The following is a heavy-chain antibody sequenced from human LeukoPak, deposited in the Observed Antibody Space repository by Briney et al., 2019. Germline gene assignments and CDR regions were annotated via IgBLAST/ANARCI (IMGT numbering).Heavy chain of an antibody. V-gene: IGHV3-30-3*01. CDR3: ARDPLVSYGDYFDY. D-gene: IGHD4-17*01. Sequence: GGSLRLSCIASGFTFSNYAMHWVRQAPGKGLEWVAVISYDGGTKYYADSVKGRFSISRDNSKNTLYLQMNSLRAEDTAIYYCARDPLVSYGDYFDYWGQGTLVTVSS. J-gene: IGHJ4*02. CDR2: ISYDGGTK. CDR1: GFTFSNYA.